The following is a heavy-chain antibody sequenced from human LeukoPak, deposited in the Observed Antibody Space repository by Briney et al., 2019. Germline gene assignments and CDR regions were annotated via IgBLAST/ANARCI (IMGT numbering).Heavy chain of an antibody. CDR1: GYTFTGYY. D-gene: IGHD1-1*01. Sequence: ASVKVSCKASGYTFTGYYMHWVRQAHGQGLEWMGWINPNSGGTNYAQKLQGRVTMTTDTSTSTAYMELRSLRSDDTAVYYCARETFQSRYRYNWNDDYFDYWGQGTLVTVSS. CDR3: ARETFQSRYRYNWNDDYFDY. J-gene: IGHJ4*02. V-gene: IGHV1-2*02. CDR2: INPNSGGT.